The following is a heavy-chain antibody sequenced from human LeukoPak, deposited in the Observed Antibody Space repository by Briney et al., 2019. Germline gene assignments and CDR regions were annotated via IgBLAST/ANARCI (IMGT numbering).Heavy chain of an antibody. CDR2: IKHDGSEK. J-gene: IGHJ4*02. V-gene: IGHV3-7*01. D-gene: IGHD3-3*01. CDR1: GFTFSNAW. CDR3: ATDRGWRTSGYYLYYFEY. Sequence: GGSLRLSCAASGFTFSNAWMSWVRQAPGKGLEWVASIKHDGSEKYYVDSVRGRFTISRDNTMNSLYLQMSSLRAEDAAVYYCATDRGWRTSGYYLYYFEYWGQGTLVTFSS.